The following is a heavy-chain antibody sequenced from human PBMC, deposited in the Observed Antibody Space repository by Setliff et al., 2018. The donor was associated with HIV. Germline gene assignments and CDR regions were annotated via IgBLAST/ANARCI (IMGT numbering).Heavy chain of an antibody. D-gene: IGHD2-2*01. Sequence: GGSLRLSCAASGFTFSSYSMNWVRQAPGKGLEWVSYISSSSSTIYYADSVKGRFTISRDNAKNSLYLQMNSLRAEDTAVYYCARDLEGYCSSPSCYPGDLWGRGTLVTVSS. CDR2: ISSSSSTI. J-gene: IGHJ2*01. CDR1: GFTFSSYS. CDR3: ARDLEGYCSSPSCYPGDL. V-gene: IGHV3-48*01.